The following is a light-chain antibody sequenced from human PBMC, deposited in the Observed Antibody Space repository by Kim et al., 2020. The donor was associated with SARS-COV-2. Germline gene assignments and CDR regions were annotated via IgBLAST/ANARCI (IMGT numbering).Light chain of an antibody. CDR1: QSISSAL. CDR3: QQYGTTPLT. V-gene: IGKV3-20*01. CDR2: GAS. J-gene: IGKJ4*01. Sequence: LAPGDTAPLSCRASQSISSALLAWYQQRPGHAPRLLMSGASIRATGIPDSFSGSGSGTDFTLTISRLETDDFAVYYCQQYGTTPLTFRGGIKVEI.